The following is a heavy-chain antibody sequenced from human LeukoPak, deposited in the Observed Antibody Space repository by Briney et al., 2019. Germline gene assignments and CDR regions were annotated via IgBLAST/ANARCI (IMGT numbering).Heavy chain of an antibody. CDR2: IIPIFGTA. CDR1: GGTFSSYA. J-gene: IGHJ6*03. Sequence: SVKVSCKASGGTFSSYAISWVRQAPGQGLEWMGGIIPIFGTANYAQKFQGRVTITTDESTSTAYMELSSLRSEDTAVYYCAKGESLQWELTGYYYYMDVWGKGTTVTVSS. CDR3: AKGESLQWELTGYYYYMDV. V-gene: IGHV1-69*05. D-gene: IGHD1-26*01.